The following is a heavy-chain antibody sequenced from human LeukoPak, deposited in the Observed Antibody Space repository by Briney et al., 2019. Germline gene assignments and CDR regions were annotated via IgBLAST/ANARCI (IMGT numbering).Heavy chain of an antibody. CDR2: INYSGGST. V-gene: IGHV3-23*01. CDR3: AKGGMAAKIAY. D-gene: IGHD5-24*01. CDR1: GFTFSSYA. J-gene: IGHJ4*02. Sequence: GGSLRLSCAASGFTFSSYAMSWVRQAPGKGLEWVSAINYSGGSTYYADSVKGRFTISRDNSKNTLYLQINSLRAEDTAIYYCAKGGMAAKIAYWGQGTLVTVSS.